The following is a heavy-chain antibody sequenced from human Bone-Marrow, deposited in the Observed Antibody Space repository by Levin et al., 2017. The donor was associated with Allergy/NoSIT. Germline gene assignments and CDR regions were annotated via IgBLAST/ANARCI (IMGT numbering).Heavy chain of an antibody. CDR1: GFTFSSYA. CDR2: ISGSGTKT. D-gene: IGHD1-26*01. V-gene: IGHV3-23*01. Sequence: PGESLKISCAASGFTFSSYAMSWVRQVPGKGLEWVSGISGSGTKTYNADSVKGRVTISRDNSKSTLYLQMNSLRAEDTALYYCAKDLVEWEEGANDAFDLWGQGTMVTVSS. CDR3: AKDLVEWEEGANDAFDL. J-gene: IGHJ3*01.